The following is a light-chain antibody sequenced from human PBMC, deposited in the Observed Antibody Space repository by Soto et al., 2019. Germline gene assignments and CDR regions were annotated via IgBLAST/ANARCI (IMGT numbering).Light chain of an antibody. CDR1: QSLRSS. Sequence: EIVLTPSPGTLSLSPVERATLSCRASQSLRSSLAWYQQKPGQAPRLLIYGASTRATGIPARFSGSGSGTEFTLTISSLQSEDFAVYYCQQRSKWPPTFGPGTKVDIK. CDR2: GAS. J-gene: IGKJ3*01. CDR3: QQRSKWPPT. V-gene: IGKV3-15*01.